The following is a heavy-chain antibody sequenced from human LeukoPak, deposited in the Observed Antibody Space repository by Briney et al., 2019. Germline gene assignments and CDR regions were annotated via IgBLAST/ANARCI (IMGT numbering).Heavy chain of an antibody. CDR3: AKEEQVGLPLFSLGY. V-gene: IGHV3-30*18. J-gene: IGHJ4*02. CDR1: GFTFSGYG. D-gene: IGHD1-26*01. Sequence: RPGWSLRLSCAASGFTFSGYGMHWVRQAPGKGLEWLAFISFDGTDKYYSYSVKGRFTISRDYSKNKLYLQMNSLRPEDTAIYYCAKEEQVGLPLFSLGYWGQGTLVTVSS. CDR2: ISFDGTDK.